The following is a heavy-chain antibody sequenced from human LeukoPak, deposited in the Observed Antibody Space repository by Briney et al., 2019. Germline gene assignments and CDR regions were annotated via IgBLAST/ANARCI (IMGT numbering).Heavy chain of an antibody. J-gene: IGHJ3*02. CDR3: AKEKGSTYGSDI. Sequence: GGSLRLSCAASGFTFSSYAMSWVRQAPGKGLEWVSAISGSGGSASYADAVKGRFTISRDNSKNTLYLQMNSLRAEDTAVYYCAKEKGSTYGSDIWGQGTMVTVSS. D-gene: IGHD2-2*01. CDR2: ISGSGGSA. V-gene: IGHV3-23*01. CDR1: GFTFSSYA.